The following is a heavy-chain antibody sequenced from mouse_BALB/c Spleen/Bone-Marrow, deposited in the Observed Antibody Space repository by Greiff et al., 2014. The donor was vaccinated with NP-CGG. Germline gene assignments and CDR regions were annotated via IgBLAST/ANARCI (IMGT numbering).Heavy chain of an antibody. CDR2: IYPGSGNT. J-gene: IGHJ3*01. CDR3: TRWNGHYEGFAY. Sequence: VKQSCKASGYTFTTYWIHWVKQRHGQGLEWIGNIYPGSGNTNYGEKFKTKGTLTVDTSSSTAYMHLSSLTSEDSAVYYCTRWNGHYEGFAYWGQGTLVTVSA. CDR1: GYTFTTYW. D-gene: IGHD2-1*01. V-gene: IGHV1S22*01.